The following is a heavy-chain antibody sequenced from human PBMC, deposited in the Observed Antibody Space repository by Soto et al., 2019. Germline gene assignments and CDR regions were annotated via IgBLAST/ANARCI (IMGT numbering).Heavy chain of an antibody. CDR3: ATEYVRSLDY. D-gene: IGHD2-8*01. CDR2: ISYDGTNK. CDR1: GFSFGRYG. V-gene: IGHV3-30*03. J-gene: IGHJ4*02. Sequence: QVKLVESGGGVVQPGRSLRLSCAASGFSFGRYGMHWVRQAPGKGLEWVAVISYDGTNKYYADSVKSRFTISRDNSKKMLYMQMNSLRAEDTAVYYCATEYVRSLDYWGQGTLVTVSS.